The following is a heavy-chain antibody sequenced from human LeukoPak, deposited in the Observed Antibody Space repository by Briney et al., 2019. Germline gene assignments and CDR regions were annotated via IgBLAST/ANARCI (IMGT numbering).Heavy chain of an antibody. CDR3: ARGGDYYDY. Sequence: GESLKISCKGSGYNFPRYWIGWVRQVPGKGLEWMGIFNPGNSNSRYNPSFQGQVTISADTSISTAYLQWSGLKASDTAIYYCARGGDYYDYWGQETLVTVSS. V-gene: IGHV5-51*01. CDR2: FNPGNSNS. D-gene: IGHD3-16*01. J-gene: IGHJ4*02. CDR1: GYNFPRYW.